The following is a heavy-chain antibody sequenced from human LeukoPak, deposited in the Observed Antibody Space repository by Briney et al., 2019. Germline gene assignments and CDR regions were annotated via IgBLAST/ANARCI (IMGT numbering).Heavy chain of an antibody. D-gene: IGHD6-19*01. CDR2: INPSGGST. CDR1: GYTFTGYY. V-gene: IGHV1-46*01. J-gene: IGHJ5*02. CDR3: ARSAQLAVAGQNWFDP. Sequence: GASVKVSCKASGYTFTGYYMHWVRQAPGQGLEWMGIINPSGGSTSYAQKFQGRVTMTRDTSTSTVYMELSSLRSEDTAVYYCARSAQLAVAGQNWFDPWGQGTLVTVSS.